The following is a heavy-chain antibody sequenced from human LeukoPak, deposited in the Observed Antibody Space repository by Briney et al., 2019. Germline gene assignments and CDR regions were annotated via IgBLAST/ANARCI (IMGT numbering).Heavy chain of an antibody. V-gene: IGHV3-33*01. CDR3: ARDGKSAAMDYYGMDV. Sequence: GRSLRLSCAASGFTFSNYAIHWVRQAPGKGLEWVAVIWYDGTNKFYADSVKGRFTISRDNSKNTLYLQMNSLGAEDTAVYYCARDGKSAAMDYYGMDVWGQGTTVTVSS. CDR1: GFTFSNYA. CDR2: IWYDGTNK. D-gene: IGHD2-2*01. J-gene: IGHJ6*02.